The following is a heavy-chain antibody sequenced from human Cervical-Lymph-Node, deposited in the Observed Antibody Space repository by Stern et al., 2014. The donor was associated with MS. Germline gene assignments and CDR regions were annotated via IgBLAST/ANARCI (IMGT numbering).Heavy chain of an antibody. CDR1: GYTFSNYA. D-gene: IGHD6-19*01. V-gene: IGHV7-4-1*02. CDR3: ARAPAGEQWLVRVAFDL. J-gene: IGHJ4*02. Sequence: QDQLVQSGSELKKPGASVKVSCKGSGYTFSNYALNWVRQAPGQGPEWMGWINTDSGNPTYAQGFTGRFVFSLDTSVSSAYLQINNLKAEDTAVYYCARAPAGEQWLVRVAFDLWGQGTLVTVFS. CDR2: INTDSGNP.